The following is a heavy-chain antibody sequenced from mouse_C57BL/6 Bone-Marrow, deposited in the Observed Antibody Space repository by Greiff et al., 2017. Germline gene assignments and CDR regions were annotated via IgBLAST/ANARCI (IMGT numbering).Heavy chain of an antibody. CDR2: IDPENGDT. CDR1: GFNIKDDY. Sequence: VQLQQSGAELVRPGASVKLSCTASGFNIKDDYMHWVKQRSEQGLEWIGWIDPENGDTEYASKFQGKATITADTSSNTAYLQLSSLTSEDTAVYYCTTGNFDYWGQGTTLTVSS. J-gene: IGHJ2*01. CDR3: TTGNFDY. V-gene: IGHV14-4*01.